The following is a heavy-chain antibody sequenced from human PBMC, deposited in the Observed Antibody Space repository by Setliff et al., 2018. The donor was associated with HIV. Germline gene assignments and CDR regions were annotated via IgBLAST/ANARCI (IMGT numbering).Heavy chain of an antibody. V-gene: IGHV3-15*07. D-gene: IGHD3-16*02. J-gene: IGHJ4*02. CDR1: GFSFSVAW. CDR3: AYYRDSTVHQDY. Sequence: PGGSLRLSCAASGFSFSVAWMKWVRQAPGKGLEWVGRIKSKINGGTTDHAAPLKGRFTISRDDSKNTLYLQMNSLKTEDTAVYYCAYYRDSTVHQDYWGQGTLVTVSS. CDR2: IKSKINGGTT.